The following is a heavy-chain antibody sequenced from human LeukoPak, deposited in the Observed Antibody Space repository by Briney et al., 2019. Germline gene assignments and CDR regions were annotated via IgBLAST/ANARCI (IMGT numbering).Heavy chain of an antibody. V-gene: IGHV3-23*01. CDR2: IFPSGGEI. J-gene: IGHJ4*02. D-gene: IGHD3-22*01. CDR1: GFTFSTFA. CDR3: AKLAHNYDSKVDY. Sequence: GGSLRLSCAASGFTFSTFAMIWVRQPPGKGLEWVSSIFPSGGEIHYADSVRGRFTISRDNSKSTLSLQMNSLRAEDTAVYYCAKLAHNYDSKVDYWGQGTLVTVSS.